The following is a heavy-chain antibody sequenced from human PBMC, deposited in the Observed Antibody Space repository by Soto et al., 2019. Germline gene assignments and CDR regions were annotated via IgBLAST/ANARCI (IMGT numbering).Heavy chain of an antibody. CDR2: MSGTGGST. D-gene: IGHD6-19*01. CDR3: AKAGFSSGWSPSYFDY. CDR1: GFTFSSYA. V-gene: IGHV3-23*01. Sequence: EVQLLESGRGLVQPGRSLRLSCAASGFTFSSYAMNWLRQAPGKGLEWVSAMSGTGGSTYYADSVKGRFTISRDNSKNTLYLQMNSLRVEDTAVFYCAKAGFSSGWSPSYFDYWGQGTLVTVSS. J-gene: IGHJ4*02.